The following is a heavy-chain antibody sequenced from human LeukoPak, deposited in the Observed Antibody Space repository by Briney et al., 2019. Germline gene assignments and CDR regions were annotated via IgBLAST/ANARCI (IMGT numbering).Heavy chain of an antibody. D-gene: IGHD2-2*01. Sequence: PGGSLRLSCAASGFTFSSYGMHWVRQAPGKGLEWVAFIRYDGSNKYYADSVKGRFTISRDNYKNTLYLQMNSLRAEDTAVYYCAKDPTFLDLGYCSSTSCYHHYFDYWGQGTLVTVSS. CDR2: IRYDGSNK. CDR1: GFTFSSYG. CDR3: AKDPTFLDLGYCSSTSCYHHYFDY. V-gene: IGHV3-30*02. J-gene: IGHJ4*02.